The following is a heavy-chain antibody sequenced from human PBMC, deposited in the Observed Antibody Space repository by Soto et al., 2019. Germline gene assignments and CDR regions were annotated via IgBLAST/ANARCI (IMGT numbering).Heavy chain of an antibody. CDR3: AREGWYHTVPGGMDV. CDR1: GYTFTGYY. CDR2: ISPNSGGT. D-gene: IGHD2-15*01. J-gene: IGHJ6*02. Sequence: GASVKVSCKASGYTFTGYYMHWVRQAPGQGLEWMGWISPNSGGTNYAQKFQGRVTMTRDTSISTAYMELSRLRSDDTAVYYCAREGWYHTVPGGMDVWGQGTTVTVSS. V-gene: IGHV1-2*02.